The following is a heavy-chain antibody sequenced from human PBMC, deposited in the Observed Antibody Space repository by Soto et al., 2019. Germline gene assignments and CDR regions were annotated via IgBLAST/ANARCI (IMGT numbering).Heavy chain of an antibody. CDR3: ARDLYYDFWSGRTPYYYYMDV. J-gene: IGHJ6*03. V-gene: IGHV3-64*01. CDR2: ITSDGGST. Sequence: GGSLRLSCAASGFTFSSHAMHWVRQAPRKGLEYVSAITSDGGSTYYANSVKGRFTVSRDNSKNTLFLQMGSLRAEDMAVYYCARDLYYDFWSGRTPYYYYMDVWGKGTTVTVS. D-gene: IGHD3-3*01. CDR1: GFTFSSHA.